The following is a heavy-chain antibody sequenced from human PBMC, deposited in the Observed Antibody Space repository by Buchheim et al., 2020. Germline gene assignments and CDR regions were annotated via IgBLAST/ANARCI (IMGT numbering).Heavy chain of an antibody. CDR2: INSNSGGT. V-gene: IGHV1-2*02. J-gene: IGHJ4*02. CDR1: GYTFTDYY. Sequence: QVQLVQSGAEVKKPGASVKVSCKASGYTFTDYYIHWVRQAPGQGLEWMGWINSNSGGTNYAQKFQGRVTMTRDTSINTAYMELSSLRSDDTAVYYCARSDGAMYEKISFFDYWGQGTL. D-gene: IGHD2-2*01. CDR3: ARSDGAMYEKISFFDY.